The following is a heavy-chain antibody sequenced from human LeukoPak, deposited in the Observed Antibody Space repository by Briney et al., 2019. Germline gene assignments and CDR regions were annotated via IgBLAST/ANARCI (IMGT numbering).Heavy chain of an antibody. D-gene: IGHD6-19*01. CDR2: ISGSGGPT. V-gene: IGHV3-23*01. CDR1: GFTFSSYA. CDR3: AKARYTSGWYVFDY. Sequence: GGSLRLSCAASGFTFSSYALTWVRQAPGKGLEWVSSISGSGGPTFYADSVKGRFTNSRDNSKSTLFLQMNSLRAEDTAIYYCAKARYTSGWYVFDYWGRGTQVTVSS. J-gene: IGHJ4*02.